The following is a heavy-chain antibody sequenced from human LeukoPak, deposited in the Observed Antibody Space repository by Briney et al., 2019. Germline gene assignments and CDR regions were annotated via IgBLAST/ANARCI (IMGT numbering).Heavy chain of an antibody. CDR3: ARGTYGSSWYYYRLGYYYYGMDV. CDR1: GYTFTSYG. CDR2: MNPNSGNT. Sequence: ASVKVSCKASGYTFTSYGINWVRQATGQGLEWMGWMNPNSGNTGYAQKFQGRVTTTRNTSISTAYMELSSLRSEDTAVYYCARGTYGSSWYYYRLGYYYYGMDVWGQGTTVTVSS. V-gene: IGHV1-8*02. D-gene: IGHD6-13*01. J-gene: IGHJ6*02.